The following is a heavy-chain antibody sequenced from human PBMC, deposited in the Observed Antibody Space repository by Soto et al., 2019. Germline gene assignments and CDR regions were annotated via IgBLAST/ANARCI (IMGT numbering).Heavy chain of an antibody. CDR2: ISSNGGST. Sequence: GGSLRLSCSASGFTFSSYAMHWVRQAPGKGLEYVSAISSNGGSTYYADSVKGRFTISRDNSKNTLYLQMSSLRAEDTAVYYCVKDHIYYDSSGFDAFDISGQGTMVTVSS. CDR3: VKDHIYYDSSGFDAFDI. CDR1: GFTFSSYA. J-gene: IGHJ3*02. V-gene: IGHV3-64D*06. D-gene: IGHD3-22*01.